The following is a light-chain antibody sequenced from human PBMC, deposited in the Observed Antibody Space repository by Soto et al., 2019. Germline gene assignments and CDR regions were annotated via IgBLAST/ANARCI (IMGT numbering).Light chain of an antibody. Sequence: ALTQPPSASGSPGQSFTISCTLTSIDVGGYNYVSWYQQHPGKAPKLMIYEVSKRPSGVPDRFSGSKSGNTASLTVSGLQAEDEADYYCNSYAGSNVYVFGTGTKVTVL. CDR2: EVS. V-gene: IGLV2-8*01. CDR1: SIDVGGYNY. J-gene: IGLJ1*01. CDR3: NSYAGSNVYV.